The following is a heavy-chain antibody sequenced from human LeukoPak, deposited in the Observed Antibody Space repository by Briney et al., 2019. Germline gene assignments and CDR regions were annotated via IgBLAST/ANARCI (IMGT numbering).Heavy chain of an antibody. V-gene: IGHV4-59*01. Sequence: SETLSLTCTVSGASISSYYWSWIRQPPGNGLKGIGYIYYSGSTNYNPALKSRVTISEATSKNQISLKLRSVTAADTAVYYCARVRGYYDSSGYDYWGQGTLVTVSS. J-gene: IGHJ4*02. CDR3: ARVRGYYDSSGYDY. CDR2: IYYSGST. CDR1: GASISSYY. D-gene: IGHD3-22*01.